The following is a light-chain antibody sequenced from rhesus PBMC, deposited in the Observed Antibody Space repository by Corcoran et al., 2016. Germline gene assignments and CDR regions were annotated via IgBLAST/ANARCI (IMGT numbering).Light chain of an antibody. CDR3: QETTNLWT. V-gene: IGKV3-31*02. CDR2: GAS. Sequence: EIVMTQSTATLSLSPGETATISCRTSPSVSSYLAWYQQKPGQAPRLLIYGASSRATGIPDMFSGRGTGTDFTLTISSLEPEDFAVYYCQETTNLWTFGQGTKVESK. CDR1: PSVSSY. J-gene: IGKJ1*01.